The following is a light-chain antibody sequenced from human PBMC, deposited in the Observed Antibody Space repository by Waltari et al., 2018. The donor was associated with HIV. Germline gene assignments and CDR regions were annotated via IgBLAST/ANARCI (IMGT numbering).Light chain of an antibody. CDR3: CSHTSSRTWV. V-gene: IGLV2-14*03. CDR1: NSDIGPYNY. J-gene: IGLJ3*02. Sequence: QSALTQPTSVSGSPGQSITISCIGGNSDIGPYNYVSWYQQYPGNVPKLIIYDVNKGPSGFSARFSGSKFGNTASLTISGLQAEDEAVYYCCSHTSSRTWVFGGGTTLAVL. CDR2: DVN.